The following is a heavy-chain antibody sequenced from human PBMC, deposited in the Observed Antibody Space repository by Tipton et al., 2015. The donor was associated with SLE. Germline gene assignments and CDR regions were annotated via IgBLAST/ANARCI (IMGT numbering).Heavy chain of an antibody. CDR3: AKIPPGGASTYS. V-gene: IGHV3-23*03. CDR2: IYSGGST. Sequence: GSLRLSCAASGFTFSSYAMSWVRQAPGKGLEWVSVIYSGGSTYYADSVKGRFTISRDNSKNTLYLQMNSLRVEDTAVYYCAKIPPGGASTYSRGQGTLGPVS. D-gene: IGHD3-16*01. CDR1: GFTFSSYA. J-gene: IGHJ5*01.